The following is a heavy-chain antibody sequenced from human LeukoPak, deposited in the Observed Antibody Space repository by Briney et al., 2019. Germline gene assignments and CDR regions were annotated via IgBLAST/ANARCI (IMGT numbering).Heavy chain of an antibody. V-gene: IGHV3-23*01. J-gene: IGHJ6*02. CDR3: AKDQARGDYVLLDYYYYGMDV. Sequence: GGSLRLSCAASGFTFSSYAMSWVRQAPGKGLGWVSAISGSGGSTYYADSVKGRFTISRDNSKNTLYLQMNSLRAEDTAVYYCAKDQARGDYVLLDYYYYGMDVWGQGTTVTVSS. CDR2: ISGSGGST. D-gene: IGHD4-17*01. CDR1: GFTFSSYA.